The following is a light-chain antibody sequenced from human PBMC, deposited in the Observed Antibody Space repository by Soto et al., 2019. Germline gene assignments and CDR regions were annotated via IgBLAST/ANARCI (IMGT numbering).Light chain of an antibody. CDR2: DAS. J-gene: IGKJ1*01. CDR3: QQYNSYSWT. Sequence: IWMTQSPSLLSASTGDRVTISCRMSQSISSWLAWYQQKPGKAPKLLIYDASSLESGVPSRFSGSGSGTEFTLTISSLQPDDFATYYCQQYNSYSWTFGQGTKVDIK. CDR1: QSISSW. V-gene: IGKV1-5*01.